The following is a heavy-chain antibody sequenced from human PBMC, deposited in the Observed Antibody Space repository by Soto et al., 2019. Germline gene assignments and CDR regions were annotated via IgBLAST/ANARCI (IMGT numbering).Heavy chain of an antibody. CDR1: GFTFTNYY. CDR2: ISAYSGNT. V-gene: IGHV1-18*01. D-gene: IGHD1-1*01. CDR3: ARGDTYYVNWYFDY. Sequence: QVQLVQSGAEVKKPGASVKVSCKTSGFTFTNYYINWVRQAPGQGLEVMGWISAYSGNTNYAQNLQGRVTMTTDTSASTAYLELRSLRSDDTAVYFCARGDTYYVNWYFDYWGQGTLVTVSS. J-gene: IGHJ4*02.